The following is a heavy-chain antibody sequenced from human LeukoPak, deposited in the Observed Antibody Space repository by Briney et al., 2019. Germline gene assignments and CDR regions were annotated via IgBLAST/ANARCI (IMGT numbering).Heavy chain of an antibody. V-gene: IGHV3-23*01. Sequence: GSLRLSCAASGFTFSSYAMSWVRQAPGKGLEWVSAISGSGGSTYYADSVKGRFTISRDNAKNSLYLQMNSLRAEDTAVYYCARDWFGYGTFYYYYYGMDVWGQGTTVTVSS. CDR1: GFTFSSYA. D-gene: IGHD3-10*01. CDR3: ARDWFGYGTFYYYYYGMDV. CDR2: ISGSGGST. J-gene: IGHJ6*02.